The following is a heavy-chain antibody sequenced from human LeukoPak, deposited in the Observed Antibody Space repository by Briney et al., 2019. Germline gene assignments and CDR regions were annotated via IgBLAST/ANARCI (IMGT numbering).Heavy chain of an antibody. V-gene: IGHV4-4*09. CDR1: GGSISSYY. CDR2: ICTSGST. CDR3: ARALISITGTTSAFDI. Sequence: PSETLSLTCTVSGGSISSYYWSWIRQPPGKGLEWIGYICTSGSTNYNPSLKSRVTISVDTSKNQFSLKLSSVTAADTAVYYCARALISITGTTSAFDIWGQGTMVTVSS. D-gene: IGHD1-7*01. J-gene: IGHJ3*02.